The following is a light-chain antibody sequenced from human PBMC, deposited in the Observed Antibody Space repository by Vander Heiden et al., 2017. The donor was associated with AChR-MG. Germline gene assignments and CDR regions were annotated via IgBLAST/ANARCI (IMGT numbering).Light chain of an antibody. CDR3: CSYAGNFVV. V-gene: IGLV2-11*01. CDR1: SSDVGGYNY. Sequence: QSALTQPRPVSGSPGQSVTISCTGTSSDVGGYNYVSWYQQHPGKAPKLMIYDVSKRPSGVPDRFSGSKSGNTASLTISGLQAEDEADYYCCSYAGNFVVFGGGTKLTVL. J-gene: IGLJ2*01. CDR2: DVS.